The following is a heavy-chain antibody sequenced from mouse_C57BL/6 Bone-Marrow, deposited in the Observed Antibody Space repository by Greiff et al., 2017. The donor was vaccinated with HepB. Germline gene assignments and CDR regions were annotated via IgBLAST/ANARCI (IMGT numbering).Heavy chain of an antibody. D-gene: IGHD2-4*01. CDR2: IDPANGNT. V-gene: IGHV14-3*01. Sequence: EVQLQQSVAELVRPGASVKLSCTASGFNIKNTYMPWVKQRPEQGLEWIGRIDPANGNTKYAPKFQGKATITADTSSNTAYLQLSSLTSEDTAIYYCARDYDDPYWYFDVWGTGTTVTVSS. CDR3: ARDYDDPYWYFDV. J-gene: IGHJ1*03. CDR1: GFNIKNTY.